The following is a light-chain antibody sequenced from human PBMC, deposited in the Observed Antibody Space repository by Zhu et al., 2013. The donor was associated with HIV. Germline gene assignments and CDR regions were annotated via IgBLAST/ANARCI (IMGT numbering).Light chain of an antibody. CDR3: QQYYSTLGT. CDR1: QSVLYSSNNKNY. CDR2: WAS. J-gene: IGKJ1*01. V-gene: IGKV4-1*01. Sequence: DIVMTQSPDSLAVSLGERATINCKSSQSVLYSSNNKNYLAWYQQKPGQPPKVLIHWASARESGVPDRFSGSGSGTDFTLTISCLQAEAVAILYCQQYYSTLGTFGPRDQGGNQT.